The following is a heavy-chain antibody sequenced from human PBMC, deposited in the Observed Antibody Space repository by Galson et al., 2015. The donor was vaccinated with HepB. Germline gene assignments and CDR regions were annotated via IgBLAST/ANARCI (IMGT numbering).Heavy chain of an antibody. J-gene: IGHJ6*02. CDR2: IIPIFGRA. CDR3: AREDSGIAVAGDTYYYYGMDV. Sequence: SVKVSCKASGGTFSSYAFSWVRQTPGQGLEWMGGIIPIFGRANYAQKFQGRVTITADEPTSTAYMELRSLRSEDTAVYYCAREDSGIAVAGDTYYYYGMDVWGQGTTVTVSS. V-gene: IGHV1-69*13. D-gene: IGHD6-19*01. CDR1: GGTFSSYA.